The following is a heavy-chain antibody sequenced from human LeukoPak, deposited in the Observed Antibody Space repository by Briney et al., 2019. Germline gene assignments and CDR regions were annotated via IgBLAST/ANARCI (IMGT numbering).Heavy chain of an antibody. D-gene: IGHD3-22*01. V-gene: IGHV3-66*04. CDR2: IYRGGST. CDR1: GFTVGSNY. CDR3: ARLSANSSAYFFDY. J-gene: IGHJ4*02. Sequence: GGSLRLSCAASGFTVGSNYMSWVRQAPGKGLEWVSIIYRGGSTNYAASVKGRFTISRDTSKNTLYLQMNSLIAEYTAVYYCARLSANSSAYFFDYWGQGTLVTVSS.